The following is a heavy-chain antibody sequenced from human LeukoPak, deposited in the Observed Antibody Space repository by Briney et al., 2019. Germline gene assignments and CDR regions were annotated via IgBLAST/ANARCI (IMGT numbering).Heavy chain of an antibody. V-gene: IGHV3-30*02. Sequence: GGSLRLSCAASGFTFSSYGMHWVRQAPGKGLEWVAFIRYDGSNKYYADSVKGRFTISRDNAKNTLYLQMNSLTAEDTAVYYCTRGARGWAEWYFDLWGRGTLVTVSS. CDR1: GFTFSSYG. D-gene: IGHD5-24*01. J-gene: IGHJ2*01. CDR3: TRGARGWAEWYFDL. CDR2: IRYDGSNK.